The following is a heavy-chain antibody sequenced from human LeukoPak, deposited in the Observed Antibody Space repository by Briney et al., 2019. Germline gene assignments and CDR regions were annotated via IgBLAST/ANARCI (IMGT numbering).Heavy chain of an antibody. D-gene: IGHD1-1*01. Sequence: SETLSLTCTVSGGSISSYYRSWIRQPPGKGLEWIGYIYYSGSTNYNPSLKSRVTISVDTSKNQFSLKLSSVTAADTAVYYCARNTLDDYYYGMDVWGQGTTVTVSS. CDR2: IYYSGST. J-gene: IGHJ6*02. CDR1: GGSISSYY. CDR3: ARNTLDDYYYGMDV. V-gene: IGHV4-59*01.